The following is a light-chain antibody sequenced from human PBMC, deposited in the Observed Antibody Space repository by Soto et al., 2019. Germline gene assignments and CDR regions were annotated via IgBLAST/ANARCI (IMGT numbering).Light chain of an antibody. CDR1: QSISKY. Sequence: DIQMTQSPSSLSASVGDRVTITCRASQSISKYLNWYQQQPGKAPKLLIFAASSLQSGVPSRFSGSGSGTEFILTISSLQPEDFATYYCQQSYSTPFMYTFGQGTKLEIK. V-gene: IGKV1-39*01. J-gene: IGKJ2*01. CDR2: AAS. CDR3: QQSYSTPFMYT.